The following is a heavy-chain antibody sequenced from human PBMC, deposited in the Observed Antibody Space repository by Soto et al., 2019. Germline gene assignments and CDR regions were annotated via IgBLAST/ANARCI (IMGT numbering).Heavy chain of an antibody. J-gene: IGHJ4*02. V-gene: IGHV4-59*08. Sequence: PSETLSLTCTVSGGSISSYYWSWIRQPPGKGLEWIGYIYYSGSTNYNPSLKSRVTISVDTSKNQFSLKLSSVTAADTAVYYCARLPRYYGSGSYLAPFDYWGQGTLVTVPQ. CDR1: GGSISSYY. CDR3: ARLPRYYGSGSYLAPFDY. D-gene: IGHD3-10*01. CDR2: IYYSGST.